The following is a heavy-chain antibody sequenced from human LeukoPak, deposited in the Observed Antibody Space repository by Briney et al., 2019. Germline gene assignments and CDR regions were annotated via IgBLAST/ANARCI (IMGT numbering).Heavy chain of an antibody. CDR2: MNPNSGNT. CDR3: ARVGDFSWGDYYGMDV. Sequence: GASVKVSCKASGYTFTSYDINWVRQATGQGLEWMGWMNPNSGNTGYAQKFQGRVTMTRNTPISTAYMELSSLRSEDTAVYYCARVGDFSWGDYYGMDVWGQGTTVTVSS. V-gene: IGHV1-8*01. D-gene: IGHD3-16*01. J-gene: IGHJ6*02. CDR1: GYTFTSYD.